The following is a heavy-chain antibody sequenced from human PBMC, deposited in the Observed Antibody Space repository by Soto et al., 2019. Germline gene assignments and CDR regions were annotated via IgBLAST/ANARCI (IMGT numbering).Heavy chain of an antibody. CDR2: ISAYNGNT. J-gene: IGHJ4*02. Sequence: GASVKVSCKASGYTFTSYGISGLRQAPGQGLEWMGWISAYNGNTNYAQKLQGRVTMTTDTSTSTAYMELRSLRSDDTAVYYCARDSYYDFWSGQLHWGQGTLVTVSS. D-gene: IGHD3-3*01. CDR1: GYTFTSYG. V-gene: IGHV1-18*01. CDR3: ARDSYYDFWSGQLH.